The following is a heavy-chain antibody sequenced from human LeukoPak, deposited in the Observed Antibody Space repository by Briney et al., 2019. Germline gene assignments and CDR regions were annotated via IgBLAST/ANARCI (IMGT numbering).Heavy chain of an antibody. CDR3: ARSWGPFDY. CDR2: IYYSGST. CDR1: GGSICSYY. J-gene: IGHJ4*02. D-gene: IGHD7-27*01. Sequence: PSETLSLTCTVSGGSICSYYWSWIRQPPGKGLEWIGYIYYSGSTNYNPSLKSRVTISVDTSKNQFSLKLSSVTAADTAVYYCARSWGPFDYWGQGTLVTVSS. V-gene: IGHV4-59*01.